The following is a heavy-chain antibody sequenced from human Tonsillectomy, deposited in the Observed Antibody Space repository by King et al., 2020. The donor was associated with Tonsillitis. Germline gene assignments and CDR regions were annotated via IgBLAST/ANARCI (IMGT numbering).Heavy chain of an antibody. J-gene: IGHJ4*02. CDR2: SRNKNKGYTT. V-gene: IGHV3-72*01. Sequence: VQLVESGGGLVQPGGSLRHSCTASGFTFSDHDMDWVRQAPGKGLEWVGRSRNKNKGYTTEYAASVKGRFTISRDASMNSLYLQLNSLKTEDTAVYYCAVFRRTWGYWGQGTLVTVSS. CDR1: GFTFSDHD. CDR3: AVFRRTWGY. D-gene: IGHD3-16*01.